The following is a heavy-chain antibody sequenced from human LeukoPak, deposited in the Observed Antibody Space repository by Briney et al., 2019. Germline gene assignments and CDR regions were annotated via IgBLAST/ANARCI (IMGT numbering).Heavy chain of an antibody. Sequence: SETLSLTCTVSGGSISSSSYYWGWIRQPPGKGLEWIGSIYYSGSTNYNPSLKSRVTISVDTSKNQFSLKLSSVTAADTAVYYCARGGSWGGSGSRLFDYWGQGTLVTVSS. D-gene: IGHD3-10*01. CDR2: IYYSGST. CDR1: GGSISSSSYY. V-gene: IGHV4-39*07. J-gene: IGHJ4*02. CDR3: ARGGSWGGSGSRLFDY.